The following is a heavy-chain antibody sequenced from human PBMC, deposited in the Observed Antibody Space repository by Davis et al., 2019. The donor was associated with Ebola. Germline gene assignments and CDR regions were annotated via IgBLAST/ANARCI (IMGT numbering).Heavy chain of an antibody. V-gene: IGHV1-2*02. CDR2: INPNSGGT. CDR1: GGTFSSYA. CDR3: ARDREYGMAA. D-gene: IGHD2-8*01. J-gene: IGHJ5*02. Sequence: ASVKVSCKASGGTFSSYAISWVRQAPGQGLEWMGWINPNSGGTNYAQKFQGRVTMTRDTSISTAYMELSRLRSDDTAVYYCARDREYGMAAWGQGTLVTVSS.